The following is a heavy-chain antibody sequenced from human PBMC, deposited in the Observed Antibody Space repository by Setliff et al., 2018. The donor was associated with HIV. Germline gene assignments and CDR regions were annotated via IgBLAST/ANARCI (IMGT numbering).Heavy chain of an antibody. CDR2: MNPINGDT. Sequence: GASVKVSCKTSGYLFTSHDINWVRQATGQGLEWLGWMNPINGDTGYAQEFQDRVTLTRDTSIDTAYMELSSLRSEDTAVYYCARGSGGVGDYWGQGSLVTVSS. CDR1: GYLFTSHD. J-gene: IGHJ4*02. CDR3: ARGSGGVGDY. D-gene: IGHD2-8*02. V-gene: IGHV1-8*01.